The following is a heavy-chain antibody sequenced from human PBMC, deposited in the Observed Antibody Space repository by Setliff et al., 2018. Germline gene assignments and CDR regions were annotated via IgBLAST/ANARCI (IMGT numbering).Heavy chain of an antibody. CDR1: GGSINGYY. CDR3: AREAFYYDSSGSPFGF. Sequence: SETLSLTCTVSGGSINGYYWSWIRQPPGEGLEWIGCIYASGSTTYNPSLESRVTISVDTSKDQISLKLRSVTAADTAIYYCAREAFYYDSSGSPFGFWGQGALVTV. V-gene: IGHV4-4*08. D-gene: IGHD3-22*01. J-gene: IGHJ4*02. CDR2: IYASGST.